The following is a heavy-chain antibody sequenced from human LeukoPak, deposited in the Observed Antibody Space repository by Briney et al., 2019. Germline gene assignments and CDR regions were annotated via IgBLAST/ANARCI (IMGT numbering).Heavy chain of an antibody. J-gene: IGHJ4*02. CDR3: AKGSTVTTPGY. CDR2: IYSGGST. Sequence: GGSLRLSCAASGFTVSSNYMSWVRQAPGKGLEWVSVIYSGGSTYYADSVKGRFTISRDNSKNTLYLQMNSLRAEDTAVYYCAKGSTVTTPGYWGQGTLVTVSS. D-gene: IGHD4-17*01. CDR1: GFTVSSNY. V-gene: IGHV3-53*01.